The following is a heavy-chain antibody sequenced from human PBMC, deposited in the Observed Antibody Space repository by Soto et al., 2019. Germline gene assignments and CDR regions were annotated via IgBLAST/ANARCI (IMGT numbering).Heavy chain of an antibody. CDR1: GGTFSSYT. D-gene: IGHD4-17*01. CDR2: IIPILGIA. J-gene: IGHJ6*02. CDR3: ARTYGDRSYYYYYGMDV. Sequence: ASVKVSCKASGGTFSSYTISWVRQAPGQGLEWMGRIIPILGIANYAQKFQGRVTITADKSTSTAYMELSSLRSEDTAVYYYARTYGDRSYYYYYGMDVWGQGTTVTVSS. V-gene: IGHV1-69*02.